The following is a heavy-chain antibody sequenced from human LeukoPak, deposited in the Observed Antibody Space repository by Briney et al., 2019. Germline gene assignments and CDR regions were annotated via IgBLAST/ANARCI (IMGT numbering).Heavy chain of an antibody. CDR2: IYYSGST. D-gene: IGHD6-13*01. J-gene: IGHJ4*02. CDR3: ERAAPGIAAAELDY. CDR1: GGSISSHY. Sequence: SETLSLTCTVSGGSISSHYWSWIRQPPGKGLEWIGYIYYSGSTNYNPSLKSRVTISVDTSKNQFSLKLSSVTAADTAVYYCERAAPGIAAAELDYWGQGTLVTVSS. V-gene: IGHV4-59*11.